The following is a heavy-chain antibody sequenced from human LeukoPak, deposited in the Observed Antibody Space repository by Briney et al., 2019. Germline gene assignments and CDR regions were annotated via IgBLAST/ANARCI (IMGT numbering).Heavy chain of an antibody. CDR2: INHSGST. CDR1: GGSISSSSYY. CDR3: ARHRGWYCSSTSCYANYYYYYMDV. Sequence: PSETLSLTCTVSGGSISSSSYYWSWIRQPPGKGLEWIGEINHSGSTNYNPSLKSRVTISVDTSKNQFSLKLSSVTAADTAVYYCARHRGWYCSSTSCYANYYYYYMDVWGKGTTVTVSS. V-gene: IGHV4-39*01. D-gene: IGHD2-2*01. J-gene: IGHJ6*03.